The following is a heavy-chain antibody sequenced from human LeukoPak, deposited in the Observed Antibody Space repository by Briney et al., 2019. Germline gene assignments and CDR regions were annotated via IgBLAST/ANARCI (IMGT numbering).Heavy chain of an antibody. CDR2: IKEDGSKK. CDR1: GFPFSSYW. CDR3: AADPARLIAAVS. V-gene: IGHV3-7*01. D-gene: IGHD2-21*01. Sequence: GGSLRLSCAASGFPFSSYWMSWVRQPPGKGLEWVVNIKEDGSKKYYVDSVKGRFTISRDNAKNSLYLQMNSLSAEDTAVYFCAADPARLIAAVSWGQGTMVTVSS. J-gene: IGHJ3*01.